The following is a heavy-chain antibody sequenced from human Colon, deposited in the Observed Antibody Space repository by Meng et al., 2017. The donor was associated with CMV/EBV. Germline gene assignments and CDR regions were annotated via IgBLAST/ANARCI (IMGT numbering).Heavy chain of an antibody. CDR1: GFTFRSYD. V-gene: IGHV3-30*02. D-gene: IGHD3-3*01. Sequence: GESLKISCAASGFTFRSYDMHWVRQAPGKGLEWVAFIRYDGNNKYYADSVKGRFTISRDNSKNTLYLQMNSLRVEDTAVYYCAGIYDFWSGTTGFDYWGQGTLVTVSS. CDR3: AGIYDFWSGTTGFDY. CDR2: IRYDGNNK. J-gene: IGHJ4*02.